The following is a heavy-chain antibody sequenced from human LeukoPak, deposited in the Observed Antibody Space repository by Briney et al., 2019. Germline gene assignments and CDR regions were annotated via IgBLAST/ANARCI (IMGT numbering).Heavy chain of an antibody. CDR3: AKEDIVVVPAFWY. CDR2: ISYDGSNK. D-gene: IGHD2-2*01. Sequence: GGSLRLSCAASGFTFSSYAMHWVRQAPGKGLEWVAVISYDGSNKYYADSVKGRFTISRDNSKNTLYLQMNSLRAEDTAVYYCAKEDIVVVPAFWYWGQGTLVTVSS. CDR1: GFTFSSYA. V-gene: IGHV3-30-3*02. J-gene: IGHJ4*02.